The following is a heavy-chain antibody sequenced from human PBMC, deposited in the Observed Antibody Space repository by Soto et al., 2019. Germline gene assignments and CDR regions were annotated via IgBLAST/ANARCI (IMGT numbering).Heavy chain of an antibody. CDR3: ARGGTPIDY. CDR1: GYTFTNFG. V-gene: IGHV1-18*01. CDR2: ISAYNGNT. J-gene: IGHJ4*02. Sequence: QVQLVQSGAEVKKPGASVKVSCKASGYTFTNFGISWVRQAPGQGLEWMGWISAYNGNTSYAQNFQGRVTMTTDTSTSTAYRELRSLRSDDTAVYYGARGGTPIDYWGQGPLVTVSS. D-gene: IGHD3-16*01.